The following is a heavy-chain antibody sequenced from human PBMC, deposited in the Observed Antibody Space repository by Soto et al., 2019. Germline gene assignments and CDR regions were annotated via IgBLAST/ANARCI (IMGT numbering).Heavy chain of an antibody. CDR1: GGSITSSGYY. Sequence: QVQLQESGPGLVKPSQTLSLTCTVSGGSITSSGYYWSWIRQHPGEGLEWIGFTSNSGSTSYNPSLKSRVTISLDTSSNPFSLNLKAGIAAETAVYYCARGGGSTKVDYWGQGTLVTVSP. CDR2: TSNSGST. V-gene: IGHV4-31*03. J-gene: IGHJ4*02. D-gene: IGHD2-2*01. CDR3: ARGGGSTKVDY.